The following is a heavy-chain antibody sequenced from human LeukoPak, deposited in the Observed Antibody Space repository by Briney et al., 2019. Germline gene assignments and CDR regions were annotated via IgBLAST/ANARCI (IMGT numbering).Heavy chain of an antibody. V-gene: IGHV3-7*01. D-gene: IGHD2-2*01. CDR1: GFTFSNYW. CDR2: IKQDESEK. CDR3: AKALDSSSSRYQAFEE. J-gene: IGHJ4*02. Sequence: PGGSLRLTCSASGFTFSNYWMSWVRQAPGKGLEWLANIKQDESEKYYVDSVKGRFTISRDNAKSSLYLQMNSLRAEDTAVYYCAKALDSSSSRYQAFEEWGQGTLVTVSS.